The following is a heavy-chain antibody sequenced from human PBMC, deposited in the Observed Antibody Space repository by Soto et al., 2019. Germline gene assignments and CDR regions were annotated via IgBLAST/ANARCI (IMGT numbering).Heavy chain of an antibody. CDR3: AKDLYKASRAVARHVFDY. V-gene: IGHV3-23*01. CDR1: GFTFSSYA. J-gene: IGHJ4*02. D-gene: IGHD6-19*01. Sequence: GGSLRLSCAASGFTFSSYAMSWVRQAPGKGLEWVSAISGSGGSTYYADSVKGRFTISRDNSKNTLYLQMNSLRAEDTAVYYCAKDLYKASRAVARHVFDYWGQGTLVTVSS. CDR2: ISGSGGST.